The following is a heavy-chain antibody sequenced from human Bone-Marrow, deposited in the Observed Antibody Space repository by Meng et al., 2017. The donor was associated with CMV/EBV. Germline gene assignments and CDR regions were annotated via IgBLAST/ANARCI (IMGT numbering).Heavy chain of an antibody. D-gene: IGHD2-8*01. CDR1: GFTFSSYA. J-gene: IGHJ4*02. CDR2: INWNGGST. Sequence: GGSLRLSCAASGFTFSSYAMSWVRQAPGKGLEWVSGINWNGGSTGYADSVKGRFTISRDNAKNSLYLQMNSLRAEDTALYYCARDFGYCTNGVCYSDYWGQGTLVTVSS. CDR3: ARDFGYCTNGVCYSDY. V-gene: IGHV3-20*04.